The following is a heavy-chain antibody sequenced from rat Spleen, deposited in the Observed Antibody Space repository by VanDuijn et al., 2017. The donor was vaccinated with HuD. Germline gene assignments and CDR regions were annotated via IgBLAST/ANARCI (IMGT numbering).Heavy chain of an antibody. CDR2: ISTGGDNT. CDR3: TRGYVMDA. V-gene: IGHV5S13*01. CDR1: GFTFNKYD. J-gene: IGHJ4*01. Sequence: EVQLVESGGGRVQPGRSLKLSCVASGFTFNKYDMAWVRQAPTKGLEWIASISTGGDNTYFRDSVKGRFTLSRDNAKNTQSLQMDSLRSEDTAIYYCTRGYVMDAWGQGASVTVSS.